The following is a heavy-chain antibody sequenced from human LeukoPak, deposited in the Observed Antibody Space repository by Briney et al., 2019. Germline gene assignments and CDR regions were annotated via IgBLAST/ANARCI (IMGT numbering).Heavy chain of an antibody. CDR1: GYSFTSYW. D-gene: IGHD6-6*01. J-gene: IGHJ2*01. Sequence: GESLKICCKGSGYSFTSYWIGWGRQMPKEGEGLVVIIYPGYYDTIYTPSFQGQFTISAHKPISTAYLQWSSLKASDTAMYYCARQGEYSSSGWDLGYWYFDLWGRGTLVTVSS. V-gene: IGHV5-51*01. CDR2: IYPGYYDT. CDR3: ARQGEYSSSGWDLGYWYFDL.